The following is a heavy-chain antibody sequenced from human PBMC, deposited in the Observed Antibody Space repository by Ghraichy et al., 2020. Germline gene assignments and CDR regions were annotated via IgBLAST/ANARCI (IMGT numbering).Heavy chain of an antibody. CDR1: GFTFSNYA. D-gene: IGHD2-15*01. Sequence: GGSLRLSCAASGFTFSNYAMTWVRQAPGKGLEWVSGISGGGSSTFYADSVKGRFIISRDKTKNTQYLQMNSLRDEDTAVYYCAKEQGIGGYALRPDALDIWGQGTMVTVSS. V-gene: IGHV3-23*01. CDR3: AKEQGIGGYALRPDALDI. J-gene: IGHJ3*02. CDR2: ISGGGSST.